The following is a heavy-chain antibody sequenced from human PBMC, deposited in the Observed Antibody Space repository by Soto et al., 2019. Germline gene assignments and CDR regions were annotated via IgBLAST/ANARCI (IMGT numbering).Heavy chain of an antibody. CDR3: ARGGPYCSSVSCFFDY. Sequence: SQTLSLTCAISGDSVSSNSAAWNWVRQSPSRGLEWLGRTYYRSYYGSKWYYDYPVSVKSRITINPDTSKNQSSLRLNSVTPEDTAVYYCARGGPYCSSVSCFFDYWGQGTLVTVSS. D-gene: IGHD2-2*01. V-gene: IGHV6-1*01. CDR1: GDSVSSNSAA. CDR2: TYYRSYYGSKWYY. J-gene: IGHJ4*02.